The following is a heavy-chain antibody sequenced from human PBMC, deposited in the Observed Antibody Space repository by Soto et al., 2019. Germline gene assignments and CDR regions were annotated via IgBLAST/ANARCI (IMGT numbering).Heavy chain of an antibody. V-gene: IGHV3-21*01. CDR1: GFTFSSYS. J-gene: IGHJ4*02. CDR2: ISSSSSYI. CDR3: ARDAAGSGSYYNVH. Sequence: GGSLRLSCAASGFTFSSYSMNWVRQAPGKGLEWVSSISSSSSYIYYADSVKGRFTISRDNAKNSLYLQMNSLRAEDTAVYYCARDAAGSGSYYNVHWGQGTLVTVSS. D-gene: IGHD3-10*01.